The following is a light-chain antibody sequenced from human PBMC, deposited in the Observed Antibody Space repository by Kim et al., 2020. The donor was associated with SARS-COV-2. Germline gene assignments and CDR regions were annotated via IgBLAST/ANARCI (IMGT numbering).Light chain of an antibody. Sequence: ASVGDRVTITCRASQGIGTGLGWYQQAPGKAPKLLIYAASTLQTGVPSRFSGGGSGSDFTLTISSLQPEDFATYYCQQANIFPLTFGGGTKLEIK. J-gene: IGKJ4*01. V-gene: IGKV1-12*01. CDR2: AAS. CDR3: QQANIFPLT. CDR1: QGIGTG.